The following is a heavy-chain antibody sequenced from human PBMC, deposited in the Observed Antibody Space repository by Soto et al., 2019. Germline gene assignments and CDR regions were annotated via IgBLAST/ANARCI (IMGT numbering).Heavy chain of an antibody. J-gene: IGHJ4*02. V-gene: IGHV3-74*01. CDR1: GFTFANHG. Sequence: PGGSLRLSCAVSGFTFANHGMHWVRQAPGKGLEWVSGMNSDGSTTDYADSVRGRFTVSRDNAKNTLSRQMNSLRAEDTAVSYCATAEVDYWGPGTLVTVSS. CDR2: MNSDGSTT. CDR3: ATAEVDY.